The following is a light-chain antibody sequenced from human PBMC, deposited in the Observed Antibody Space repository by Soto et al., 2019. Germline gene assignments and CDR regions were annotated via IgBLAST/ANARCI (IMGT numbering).Light chain of an antibody. Sequence: DIQLTQSPSFLSASVGDRVTITCRASQGISSYLAWYQQKPGRAPKLLIYTASTLQSGVPSRFSGSGSGTEFPLTISSLPPEDFATYYCQQLSSYPLTFGPGTKVDFK. J-gene: IGKJ3*01. CDR2: TAS. V-gene: IGKV1-9*01. CDR1: QGISSY. CDR3: QQLSSYPLT.